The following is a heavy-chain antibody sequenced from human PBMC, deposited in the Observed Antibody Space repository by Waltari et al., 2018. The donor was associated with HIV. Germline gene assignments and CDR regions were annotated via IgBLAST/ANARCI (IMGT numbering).Heavy chain of an antibody. D-gene: IGHD2-2*01. V-gene: IGHV3-30*04. J-gene: IGHJ4*02. CDR1: GFTFSSYA. CDR2: ISYDGSNK. Sequence: QVQLVESGGGVVQPGRSLRLSCAASGFTFSSYAMHWVRQAPGKGLEWVAVISYDGSNKYYADSVKGRFTISRDNSKNTLYLQMNSLRAEDTAVYYCAGPQLPLFDYWGQGTLVTVSS. CDR3: AGPQLPLFDY.